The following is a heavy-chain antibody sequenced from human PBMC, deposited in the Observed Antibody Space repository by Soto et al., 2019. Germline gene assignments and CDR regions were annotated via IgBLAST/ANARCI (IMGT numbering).Heavy chain of an antibody. CDR2: ISYDGDNK. D-gene: IGHD1-1*01. V-gene: IGHV3-30-3*01. CDR3: GLGTNTTSFSAFGL. Sequence: QVQLVESGGGVVQPGRSLRLSCAASGFTFSYHALNWVRQAPGKGLEWVAVISYDGDNKYIEESVEARFTTSRDNSKNAVSLPMTTLRTEDTARFFLGLGTNTTSFSAFGLWGQGTTVTVSS. J-gene: IGHJ6*02. CDR1: GFTFSYHA.